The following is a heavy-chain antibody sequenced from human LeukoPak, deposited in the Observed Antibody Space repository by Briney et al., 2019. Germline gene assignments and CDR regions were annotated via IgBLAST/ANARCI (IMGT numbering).Heavy chain of an antibody. CDR1: GFTFSSYS. D-gene: IGHD3-10*01. Sequence: GGSLRLSCAASGFTFSSYSMNWVRQAPGKGLEWVSSISSSSSCIYYADSVKGRFTISRDNAKNSLYLQMNSLRAEDTAVYYCASVFAGTPAYYYYGMDVWGQGTTVTVSS. J-gene: IGHJ6*02. V-gene: IGHV3-21*01. CDR2: ISSSSSCI. CDR3: ASVFAGTPAYYYYGMDV.